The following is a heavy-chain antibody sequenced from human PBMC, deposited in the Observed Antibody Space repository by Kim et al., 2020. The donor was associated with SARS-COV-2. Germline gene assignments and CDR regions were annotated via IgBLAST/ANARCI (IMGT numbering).Heavy chain of an antibody. CDR2: IIPILGIA. CDR3: APSKLGELLPGPNWFDP. J-gene: IGHJ5*02. Sequence: SVKVSCKASGGTFSSYAISWVRQAPGQGLEWMGRIIPILGIANYAQKFQGRVTITADKSTSTAYMELSSLRSEDTAVYYCAPSKLGELLPGPNWFDPWGQGTLVTVSS. D-gene: IGHD3-10*02. V-gene: IGHV1-69*04. CDR1: GGTFSSYA.